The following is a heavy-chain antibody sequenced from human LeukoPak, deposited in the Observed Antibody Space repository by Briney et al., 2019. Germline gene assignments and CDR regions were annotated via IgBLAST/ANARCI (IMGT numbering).Heavy chain of an antibody. J-gene: IGHJ4*02. CDR1: GGSISSYY. D-gene: IGHD5-18*01. V-gene: IGHV4-59*01. CDR3: ATSPIQLWLPFDY. Sequence: SETLSLTCTVSGGSISSYYLSWIRQPPGKGLEWIGYIYYSGSTNYNPSLKSRVTIPVDTSKNQFSLKLSSVPAADTAVYYCATSPIQLWLPFDYWGQGTLVTVSS. CDR2: IYYSGST.